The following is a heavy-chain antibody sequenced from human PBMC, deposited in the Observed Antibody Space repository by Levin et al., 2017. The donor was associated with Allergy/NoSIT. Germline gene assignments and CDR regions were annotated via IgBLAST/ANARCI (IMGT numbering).Heavy chain of an antibody. V-gene: IGHV3-49*03. J-gene: IGHJ4*02. CDR3: ARFEGWASAQLDC. D-gene: IGHD6-19*01. Sequence: GESLKISCTASGFTFGDYAVSWFRQAPGKGLNWVGFIRSKAYDETTEYAVSVRGRFTISKDASKSIAYLKMNSLKTEDTAVYYCARFEGWASAQLDCWGQGTLVTVSS. CDR1: GFTFGDYA. CDR2: IRSKAYDETT.